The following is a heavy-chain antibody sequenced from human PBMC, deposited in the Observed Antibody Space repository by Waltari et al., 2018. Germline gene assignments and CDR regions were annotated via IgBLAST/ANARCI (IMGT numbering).Heavy chain of an antibody. CDR2: IYYSGST. V-gene: IGHV4-59*11. CDR1: GGSISSHY. Sequence: QVQLQESGPGLVKPSETLSLTCTVSGGSISSHYWSWIRQPPGKGLEWIGYIYYSGSTNSNPSPKRRVTRSVDTSKNQFSLKLSSVTAADTAVYYCARESSRSEGMDVWGQGTTVTVSS. J-gene: IGHJ6*02. CDR3: ARESSRSEGMDV.